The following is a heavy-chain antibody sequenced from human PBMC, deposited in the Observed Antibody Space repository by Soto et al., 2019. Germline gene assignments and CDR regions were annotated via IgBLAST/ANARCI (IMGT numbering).Heavy chain of an antibody. Sequence: QVQLQESGPGLVKPSENVSLTCSVSGLSVTSYYWNWIRQTPGKGLEWIGHMFHSGANNYNPSLKSRVIISIDTSKNQFSLQLSSVSAADTAVYYCTTSSGGQSPIGDHWGQGILVTVAS. CDR2: MFHSGAN. CDR3: TTSSGGQSPIGDH. J-gene: IGHJ4*02. D-gene: IGHD2-15*01. V-gene: IGHV4-4*08. CDR1: GLSVTSYY.